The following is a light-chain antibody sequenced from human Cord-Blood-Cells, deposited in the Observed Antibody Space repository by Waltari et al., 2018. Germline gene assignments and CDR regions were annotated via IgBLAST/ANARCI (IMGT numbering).Light chain of an antibody. CDR1: SSDVGSYNL. CDR2: EGS. V-gene: IGLV2-23*01. CDR3: CSYAGSRTWV. J-gene: IGLJ3*02. Sequence: QSALTQPASVSGSPGQSITISCTGTSSDVGSYNLVSWYKQHPGKAPKLMIYEGSKLPSGVSNRFPVYKSGNTASLTISGLQAEDEAAYYCCSYAGSRTWVFGGCTKLPDL.